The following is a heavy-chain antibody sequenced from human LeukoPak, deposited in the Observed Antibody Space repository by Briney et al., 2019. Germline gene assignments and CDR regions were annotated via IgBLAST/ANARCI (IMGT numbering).Heavy chain of an antibody. CDR3: TRVFGGYDVSDS. V-gene: IGHV3-7*03. CDR2: IKKDGSQK. D-gene: IGHD3-3*01. J-gene: IGHJ4*02. Sequence: PGGSLRLSCAASGFTFSSFWMSWVRQAPGKGLEWVANIKKDGSQKYYVDSVEGRFTISRDNAKTSLYLQMDSLRLDDTAVYYCTRVFGGYDVSDSWGQGTRVTVSS. CDR1: GFTFSSFW.